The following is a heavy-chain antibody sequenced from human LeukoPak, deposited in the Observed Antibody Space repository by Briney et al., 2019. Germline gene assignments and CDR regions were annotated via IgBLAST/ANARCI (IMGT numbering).Heavy chain of an antibody. Sequence: GGSLRLSCAASGFTFNNYVMTWVRQAPGKGLEWVSSISASAAMTYYADSVRGRFAVSRDNSNNTLYLQMSSLTAADTAVYYCAKDRSIGTYYTFDHWGQGTLVTVSS. CDR2: ISASAAMT. V-gene: IGHV3-23*01. CDR1: GFTFNNYV. J-gene: IGHJ4*02. D-gene: IGHD1-26*01. CDR3: AKDRSIGTYYTFDH.